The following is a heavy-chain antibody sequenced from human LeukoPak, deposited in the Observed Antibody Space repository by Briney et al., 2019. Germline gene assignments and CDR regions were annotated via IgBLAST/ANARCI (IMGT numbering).Heavy chain of an antibody. CDR2: ISSNGGST. CDR3: ARPLEARRDFWSATGGFDP. CDR1: GFTFSSYA. V-gene: IGHV3-64*01. D-gene: IGHD3-3*01. J-gene: IGHJ5*02. Sequence: GGSLRLSCAASGFTFSSYAMHWVRQAPGKGLEYVSAISSNGGSTYYANSVKGRFTISRDNSKNTLYLQMGSLRAEDMAVYYCARPLEARRDFWSATGGFDPWGQGTLVTVSS.